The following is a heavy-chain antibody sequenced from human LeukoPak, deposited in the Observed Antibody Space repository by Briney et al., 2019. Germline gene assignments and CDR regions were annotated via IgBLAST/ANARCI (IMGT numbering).Heavy chain of an antibody. V-gene: IGHV3-69-1*01. J-gene: IGHJ4*02. CDR3: ARGDSSGWCFDY. Sequence: GGSLRLSCAGSGFTFSDHYMDWVRQAPGKGLECVSYISSSSTIYYADSVKGRFTISRDNAKNSLYLQMNSLRAEDTAVYYCARGDSSGWCFDYWGQGTLVTVSS. CDR1: GFTFSDHY. CDR2: ISSSSTI. D-gene: IGHD6-19*01.